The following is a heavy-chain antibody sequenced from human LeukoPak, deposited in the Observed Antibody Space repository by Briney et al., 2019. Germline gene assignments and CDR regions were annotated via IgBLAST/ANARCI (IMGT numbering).Heavy chain of an antibody. D-gene: IGHD1-1*01. Sequence: GGSLRLSCAASGFTFSSYWMSWVRQAPGKGLEWVANIKQDGSEKYYVDSVKGRFTFSRDNAKNSLYLQMNSLRAEDTAVYYCARDNFALDLDYWGQGTLVTVSS. CDR2: IKQDGSEK. CDR3: ARDNFALDLDY. V-gene: IGHV3-7*01. CDR1: GFTFSSYW. J-gene: IGHJ4*02.